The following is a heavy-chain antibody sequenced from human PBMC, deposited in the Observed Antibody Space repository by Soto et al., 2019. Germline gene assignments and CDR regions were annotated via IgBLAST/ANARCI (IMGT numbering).Heavy chain of an antibody. J-gene: IGHJ3*02. CDR3: ARVSGSSGRVRDAFDI. CDR1: GYTFTSYY. CDR2: INPSGGST. Sequence: QVQLVQSGAEVKKPGASVKVSCKASGYTFTSYYMHWVRQAPGQGLEWMGIINPSGGSTSYAQKFQGRVTMTRDTSTSTVYMELISLRSEDTAVYYCARVSGSSGRVRDAFDIWGQGTMVTVSS. V-gene: IGHV1-46*01. D-gene: IGHD6-19*01.